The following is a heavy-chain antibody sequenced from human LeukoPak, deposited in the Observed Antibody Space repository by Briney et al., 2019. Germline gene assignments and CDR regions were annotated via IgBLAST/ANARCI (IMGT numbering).Heavy chain of an antibody. CDR1: GFTFSSYA. J-gene: IGHJ3*02. CDR2: ITTSSSYI. Sequence: GGSLRLSCAASGFTFSSYAMHWVRQAPGKGLEWVSSITTSSSYIYYADSVKGRFTISRDNAKNSLYLHMNSLRAEDTAVYYCARYRFVVGATDSFDIWGQGTMVTVSS. V-gene: IGHV3-21*01. CDR3: ARYRFVVGATDSFDI. D-gene: IGHD1-26*01.